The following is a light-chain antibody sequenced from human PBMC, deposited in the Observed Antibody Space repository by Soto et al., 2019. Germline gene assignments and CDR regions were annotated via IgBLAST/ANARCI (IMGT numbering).Light chain of an antibody. CDR3: QQYNSLWT. CDR1: QSISSW. V-gene: IGKV1-5*03. Sequence: DITMTQSPSTLSASVGDRVTITCRASQSISSWLAWYQQKPGKAPKLLIYKASSLESGVPSRFSGSGSGTAFTLTISSLQPDDFATYYCQQYNSLWTFDQGTKVEIK. CDR2: KAS. J-gene: IGKJ1*01.